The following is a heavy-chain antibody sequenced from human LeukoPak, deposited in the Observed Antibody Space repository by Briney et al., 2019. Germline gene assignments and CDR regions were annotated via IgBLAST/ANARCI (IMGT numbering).Heavy chain of an antibody. CDR2: INPSGGST. CDR3: ARGGYYDSSGYYYPRPFDY. CDR1: GYTSTSYY. D-gene: IGHD3-22*01. Sequence: ASVKVSCKASGYTSTSYYMHWVRQAPGQGLEWMGIINPSGGSTSYAQKFQGRVTMTRDMSTSTVYMELSSLRSEDTAVYYCARGGYYDSSGYYYPRPFDYWGQGTLVTVSS. J-gene: IGHJ4*02. V-gene: IGHV1-46*01.